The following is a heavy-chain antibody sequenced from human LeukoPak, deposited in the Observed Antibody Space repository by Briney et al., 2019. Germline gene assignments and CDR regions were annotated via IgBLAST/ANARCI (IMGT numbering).Heavy chain of an antibody. D-gene: IGHD2-15*01. CDR3: ASGYCSGGSCLNLFDY. CDR1: GYSISSGYY. J-gene: IGHJ4*02. CDR2: IYHSGST. V-gene: IGHV4-38-2*02. Sequence: SETLFLTCTVSGYSISSGYYWGWIRQPPGKGLEWIGSIYHSGSTYYNPSLKSRVTISVDTSKNQFSLKLSSVTAADTAVYYCASGYCSGGSCLNLFDYWGQGTLVTVSS.